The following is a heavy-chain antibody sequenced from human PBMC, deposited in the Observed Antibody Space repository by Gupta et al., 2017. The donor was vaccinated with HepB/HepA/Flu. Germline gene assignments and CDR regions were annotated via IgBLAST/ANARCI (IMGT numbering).Heavy chain of an antibody. Sequence: QVQLQESGPGLVKPSQTLSLTCTVSGGSISSGGYYWSWIRQHPGKGLEWFGYIYYSGSTYYNPSLKSRVTISVDTSKNQFSLKLSSVTAADTAVYYCARAPVCGGDCYWMFDPWGQGTLVTVSS. D-gene: IGHD2-21*01. CDR2: IYYSGST. V-gene: IGHV4-31*03. CDR3: ARAPVCGGDCYWMFDP. J-gene: IGHJ5*02. CDR1: GGSISSGGYY.